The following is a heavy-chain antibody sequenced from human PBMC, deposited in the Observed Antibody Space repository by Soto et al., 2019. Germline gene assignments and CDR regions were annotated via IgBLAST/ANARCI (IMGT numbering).Heavy chain of an antibody. CDR3: ARGNHRWLQLWYFDL. D-gene: IGHD5-12*01. Sequence: QVQLVQSGAEVKKPGSSVTVSCKASGGTFSSYTISWVRQAPGQGLEWMGGIIPIFGTANYAQKFHGRVTITADEATSTSYMELSSLRFEDTAVYYCARGNHRWLQLWYFDLWGRGTLVTVSS. V-gene: IGHV1-69*12. J-gene: IGHJ2*01. CDR2: IIPIFGTA. CDR1: GGTFSSYT.